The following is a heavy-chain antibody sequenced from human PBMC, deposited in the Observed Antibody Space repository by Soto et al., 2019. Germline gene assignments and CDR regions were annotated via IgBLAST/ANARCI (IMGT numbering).Heavy chain of an antibody. D-gene: IGHD4-4*01. V-gene: IGHV5-51*01. Sequence: AYLKASLEAWAYCFTSYGHGCMGQMPGKGLEWMGIIYPGDSDTRYSPSFQGQVTISADKSISTAYLQWSSLKASDTAMYSCARHTDMDVWGQRITVSVSS. CDR3: ARHTDMDV. CDR1: AYCFTSYG. J-gene: IGHJ6*02. CDR2: IYPGDSDT.